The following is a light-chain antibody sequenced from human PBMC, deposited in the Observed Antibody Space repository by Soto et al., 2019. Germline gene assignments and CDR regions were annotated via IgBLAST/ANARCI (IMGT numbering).Light chain of an antibody. CDR3: QQYMNWPPLT. Sequence: EIVMTQSPATLSVSPGERVTLSCRASASISRNLAWYQQKPGQAPRLLIYGASSRDTGVPARFSGGGSGTEFTLTISSLQSEDSAVYFCQQYMNWPPLTFGPGTKVDV. CDR2: GAS. J-gene: IGKJ3*01. CDR1: ASISRN. V-gene: IGKV3-15*01.